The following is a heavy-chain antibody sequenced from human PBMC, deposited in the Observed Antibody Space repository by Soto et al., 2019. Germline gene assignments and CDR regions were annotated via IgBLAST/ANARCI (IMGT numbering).Heavy chain of an antibody. CDR3: ARGRRMVTYYYGMDV. J-gene: IGHJ6*01. CDR2: IYYSGST. Sequence: QVQLQESGPGLVKPSETLSLTCTVSGGSISSYYWSWIRQPPGKGLEWIGYIYYSGSTNYNPSLKSRVTISVDTSKNQFSLKLSSVTAADTAVYYCARGRRMVTYYYGMDVW. CDR1: GGSISSYY. D-gene: IGHD5-18*01. V-gene: IGHV4-59*01.